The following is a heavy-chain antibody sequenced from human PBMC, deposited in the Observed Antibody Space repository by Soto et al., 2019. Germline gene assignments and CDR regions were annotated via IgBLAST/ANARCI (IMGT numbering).Heavy chain of an antibody. V-gene: IGHV3-48*02. J-gene: IGHJ4*02. CDR2: ISSTGTTI. D-gene: IGHD3-10*01. Sequence: EVALVESGGVLVQPGGSLRLSCAASGFTFSNYNFIWVRQAPGKGLEWVSYISSTGTTIHYAASVKGRFTISRDNAKNALYLQMNSLTDEDTAVYYCARDLSADYWGQGTLVTVSS. CDR3: ARDLSADY. CDR1: GFTFSNYN.